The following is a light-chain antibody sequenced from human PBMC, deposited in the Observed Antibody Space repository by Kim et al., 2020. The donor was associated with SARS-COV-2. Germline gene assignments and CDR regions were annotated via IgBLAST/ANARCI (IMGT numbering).Light chain of an antibody. CDR1: SIYVGSYDY. Sequence: GHSAPILSSGPSIYVGSYDYASCYQQHPGKAPNLMIYDVSKRPSGVPDRFSGSKSGNTASLTISGLQTEDEADYYCCSYAGSYSAVFGGRTQLTVL. J-gene: IGLJ2*01. V-gene: IGLV2-11*01. CDR2: DVS. CDR3: CSYAGSYSAV.